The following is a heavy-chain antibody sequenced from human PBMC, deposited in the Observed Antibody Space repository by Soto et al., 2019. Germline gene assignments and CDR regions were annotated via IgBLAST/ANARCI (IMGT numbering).Heavy chain of an antibody. J-gene: IGHJ4*02. Sequence: HPGGSLRLSCAPSGFTFSSYEMNWVRQPPGKGLEWVSYISSSGSTIYSADSVKGRFTISRDNAKNSLYLQMNSLRAEDTAVYYCARDRNSSGFFDYWGQGTLVTVSS. CDR2: ISSSGSTI. V-gene: IGHV3-48*03. CDR1: GFTFSSYE. D-gene: IGHD6-6*01. CDR3: ARDRNSSGFFDY.